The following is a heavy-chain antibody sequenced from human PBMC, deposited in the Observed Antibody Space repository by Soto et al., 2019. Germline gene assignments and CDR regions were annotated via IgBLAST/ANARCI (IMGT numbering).Heavy chain of an antibody. CDR1: GGSFSGYY. CDR2: INHSGST. CDR3: XXXRRSVVAATLHWYXDL. V-gene: IGHV4-34*01. J-gene: IGHJ2*01. Sequence: QVQLQQWGAGLLKPSETLSLTCAVYGGSFSGYYWSWIRQPPGKGLEWIGEINHSGSTNYNPSLKSRVTISVDTSKNQFSLKLSSVTAADTAVYYCXXXRRSVVAATLHWYXDLWGRGTLVTVSS. D-gene: IGHD2-15*01.